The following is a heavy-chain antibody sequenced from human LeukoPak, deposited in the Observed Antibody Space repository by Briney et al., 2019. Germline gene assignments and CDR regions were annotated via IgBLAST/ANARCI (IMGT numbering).Heavy chain of an antibody. Sequence: ASVKVSCKASGYTFTNYDFNWVRQAPGQGLEWMGWMNPNSGNTGYAQKFQGRLTLTRDTSISTAFMELSSLTSEDTAVYYCARKGASDYWGQGTPVTVSS. V-gene: IGHV1-8*01. J-gene: IGHJ4*02. CDR2: MNPNSGNT. CDR3: ARKGASDY. D-gene: IGHD3-16*01. CDR1: GYTFTNYD.